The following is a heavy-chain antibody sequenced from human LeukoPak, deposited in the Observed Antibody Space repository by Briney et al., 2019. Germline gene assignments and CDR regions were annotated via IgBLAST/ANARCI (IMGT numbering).Heavy chain of an antibody. V-gene: IGHV3-30*04. D-gene: IGHD2-2*01. J-gene: IGHJ4*02. CDR3: ARGSDIVVVPAAIESGY. CDR1: GFTFSSYA. Sequence: GGSLRLSCAASGFTFSSYAMHWVRQAPGKGLEWVAVISYDGSNKYYADSVKGRLTISRDNSKNTLYLQMNSLRAEDTAVYYCARGSDIVVVPAAIESGYWGQGTLVTVSS. CDR2: ISYDGSNK.